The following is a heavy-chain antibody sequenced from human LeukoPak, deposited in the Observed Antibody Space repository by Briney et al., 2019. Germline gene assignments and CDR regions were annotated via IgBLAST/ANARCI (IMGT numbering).Heavy chain of an antibody. J-gene: IGHJ4*02. D-gene: IGHD5-12*01. Sequence: SETLSLTCAVYGGSFSGYYWSWLRQPPGKGLEWIGYIYYSGSTNYNPSLKSRVTISVDTSKNQFSLKLSSVTAADTAVYYCARLARGVFFDYWGQGTLVTVSS. CDR3: ARLARGVFFDY. CDR2: IYYSGST. CDR1: GGSFSGYY. V-gene: IGHV4-59*08.